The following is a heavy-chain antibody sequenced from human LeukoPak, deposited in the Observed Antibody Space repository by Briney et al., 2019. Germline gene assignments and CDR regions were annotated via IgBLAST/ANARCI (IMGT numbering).Heavy chain of an antibody. V-gene: IGHV3-7*04. D-gene: IGHD1-1*01. Sequence: AGGSLRLSCAVSGFTFSNFWMSWVRQAPGRGLEWVANIHPEGNEKYHVESVKGRFTISRDNAKNLLFLQMNGPRVEDAAVYYCARGDDFSGDHWGQGTLVTVSS. CDR1: GFTFSNFW. CDR3: ARGDDFSGDH. J-gene: IGHJ4*02. CDR2: IHPEGNEK.